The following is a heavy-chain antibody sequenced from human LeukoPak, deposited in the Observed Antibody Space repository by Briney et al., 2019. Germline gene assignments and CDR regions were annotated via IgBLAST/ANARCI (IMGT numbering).Heavy chain of an antibody. CDR1: GGSFSGYY. J-gene: IGHJ4*02. CDR2: INHSGST. V-gene: IGHV4-34*01. Sequence: SETLSLTCAVDGGSFSGYYWSCIRHPPRKGLEWIGEINHSGSTNYNPSLKSRVTISVDTSKNQFSLKLSSVTAADTAVYYCARLPNVPATLQKDDYWGQGTLVTVSS. CDR3: ARLPNVPATLQKDDY. D-gene: IGHD2-2*01.